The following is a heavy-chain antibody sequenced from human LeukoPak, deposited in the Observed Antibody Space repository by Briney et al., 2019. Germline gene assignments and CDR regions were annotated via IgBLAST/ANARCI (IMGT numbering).Heavy chain of an antibody. CDR2: INTDGTAT. J-gene: IGHJ4*02. CDR3: VRDSNLSFDY. CDR1: GLTLSSYW. V-gene: IGHV3-74*01. D-gene: IGHD1-14*01. Sequence: GGSLRLSCAASGLTLSSYWMHWVRQAPGKGLVWVSYINTDGTATTYADSVKGRFTISRDNGKNTLYLQMNSLRAEDTAVYYCVRDSNLSFDYWGQGALVTVSS.